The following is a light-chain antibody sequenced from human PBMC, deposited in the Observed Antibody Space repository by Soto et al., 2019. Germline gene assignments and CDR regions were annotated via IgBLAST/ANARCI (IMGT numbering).Light chain of an antibody. V-gene: IGKV1-5*03. CDR1: HSISSL. CDR2: KAS. Sequence: DIQMTHSPSTRSASVGARVTITCRASHSISSLLAWYHQKPGKAPKLLIYKASSLESGVPSRFSGGGSGTEFTLTISSLQPDDFATYYCQQYNSYSFTFGPGTKVDIK. J-gene: IGKJ3*01. CDR3: QQYNSYSFT.